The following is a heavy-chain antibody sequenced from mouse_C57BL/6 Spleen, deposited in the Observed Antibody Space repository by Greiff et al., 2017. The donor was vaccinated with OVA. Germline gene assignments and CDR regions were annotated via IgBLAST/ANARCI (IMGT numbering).Heavy chain of an antibody. V-gene: IGHV2-2*01. CDR2: LWRGGST. Sequence: QVQLQQSGPGLVQPSQSLSITCTVSGFSLTSYGVHWVSQSPGKGLEWLGVLWRGGSTDYNAAFISSLCISKDKSKSQVFFKMNSLEADDTAIDYWARDDGDYQRFAYWGQGTLVTVSA. D-gene: IGHD2-3*01. CDR1: GFSLTSYG. CDR3: ARDDGDYQRFAY. J-gene: IGHJ3*01.